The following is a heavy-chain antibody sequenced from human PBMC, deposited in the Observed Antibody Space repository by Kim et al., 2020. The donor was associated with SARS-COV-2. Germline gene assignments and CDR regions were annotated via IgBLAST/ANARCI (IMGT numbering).Heavy chain of an antibody. Sequence: SETLSLTCTVSGGSISSYYWSWIRQPPGKGLEWIGYIYYSGSTNYNPSLKSRVTISVDTSKNQFSLKLSSVTAADTAVYYCARGPRVVAAAGGGYYYYGMDVWGQGTTVTVSS. V-gene: IGHV4-59*13. CDR3: ARGPRVVAAAGGGYYYYGMDV. J-gene: IGHJ6*02. CDR2: IYYSGST. CDR1: GGSISSYY. D-gene: IGHD6-13*01.